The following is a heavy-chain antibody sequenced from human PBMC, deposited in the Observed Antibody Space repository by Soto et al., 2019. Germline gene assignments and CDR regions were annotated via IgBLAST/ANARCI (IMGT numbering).Heavy chain of an antibody. J-gene: IGHJ4*02. CDR1: GFTFSSYA. CDR2: ISGDGYGS. V-gene: IGHV3-23*01. Sequence: VGSLRLSCAASGFTFSSYAMNWVRQAPGKGLEWVSTISGDGYGSYYADSVKGRFTISRDNSKNTLYLHMNSLRAGDAAVYYCTKGQTTVRIPDYWGKGTLATVSS. D-gene: IGHD4-17*01. CDR3: TKGQTTVRIPDY.